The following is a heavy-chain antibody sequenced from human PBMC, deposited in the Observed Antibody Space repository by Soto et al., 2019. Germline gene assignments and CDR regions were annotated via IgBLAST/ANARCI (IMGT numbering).Heavy chain of an antibody. V-gene: IGHV5-10-1*01. CDR1: GYSFTSYW. D-gene: IGHD6-13*01. CDR2: IDPRDSYT. CDR3: ARLQAAAGDNDLTFDY. J-gene: IGHJ4*02. Sequence: EVQLVQSGAEVKKRGESLRISCKGSGYSFTSYWISWVRQMPGKGLEWMGRIDPRDSYTNYSPSFQGHVTISADKSISTAYLQWSSLKASDTAMSYCARLQAAAGDNDLTFDYWGQGTLVTVSS.